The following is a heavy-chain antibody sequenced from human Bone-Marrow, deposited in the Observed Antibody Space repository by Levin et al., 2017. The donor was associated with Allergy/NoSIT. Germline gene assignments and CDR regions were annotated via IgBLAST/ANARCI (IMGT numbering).Heavy chain of an antibody. V-gene: IGHV3-7*01. D-gene: IGHD3-16*01. CDR2: IKEDGSEK. J-gene: IGHJ3*02. Sequence: QAGGSLRLSCAASGFTFSRYWMSWFRQAPGKGLEWMANIKEDGSEKYYVGSVRGRFTISRDNAKNSLYLEMNSLRVEDTALYYCVRDYVWGTTAGDIWGQGTMVTVSA. CDR1: GFTFSRYW. CDR3: VRDYVWGTTAGDI.